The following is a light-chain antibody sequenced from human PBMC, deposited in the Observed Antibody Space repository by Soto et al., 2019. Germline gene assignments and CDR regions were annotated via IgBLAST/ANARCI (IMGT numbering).Light chain of an antibody. J-gene: IGKJ1*01. V-gene: IGKV1-39*01. CDR3: QQSYSSPPT. CDR1: QSISNH. Sequence: DIQMTQSPSSLSASVGDRITITCRASQSISNHLNWYQQKPWKAPKLLIFAASILQSGVPSRFSGSRSGPDFTLTISSLQPEDFATYYCQQSYSSPPTFGQGTKVDIK. CDR2: AAS.